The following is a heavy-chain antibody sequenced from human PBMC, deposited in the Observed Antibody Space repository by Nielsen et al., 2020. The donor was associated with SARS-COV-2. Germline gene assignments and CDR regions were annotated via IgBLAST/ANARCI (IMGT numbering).Heavy chain of an antibody. J-gene: IGHJ4*02. V-gene: IGHV4-59*01. D-gene: IGHD3-22*01. CDR2: IYYSGST. CDR3: ARGGGYSNFDY. CDR1: GGSISSYY. Sequence: SETLSLTCTVSGGSISSYYWSWIRQPPGKGLEWIGYIYYSGSTNYNPSLKSRVTISVDTSKNQFSLKLSSVTAADTAVYYCARGGGYSNFDYWGQGTLVTVSS.